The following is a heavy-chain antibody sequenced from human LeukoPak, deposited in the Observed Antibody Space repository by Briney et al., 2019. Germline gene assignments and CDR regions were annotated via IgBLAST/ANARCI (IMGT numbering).Heavy chain of an antibody. Sequence: GGSLRLSCAASGFTFSSYSMNWVRQAPGKGLERVSYISSSSSTIYYADSVKGRFTISRDNAKNSLYLQMNSLRAEDTAVYYCAREVDTAMAAYYYYGMDVWGQGTTVTVSS. CDR1: GFTFSSYS. CDR3: AREVDTAMAAYYYYGMDV. D-gene: IGHD5-18*01. V-gene: IGHV3-48*01. CDR2: ISSSSSTI. J-gene: IGHJ6*02.